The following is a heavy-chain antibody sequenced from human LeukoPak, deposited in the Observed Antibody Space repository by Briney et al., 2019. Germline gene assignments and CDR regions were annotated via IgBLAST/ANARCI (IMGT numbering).Heavy chain of an antibody. Sequence: PGGSLRLSCAASGFTFSSYAMSWVRQAPGKGLEWVSVISGSGGSTYSADSVKGRFTISRDNSKNTLYLQMNSLRAEDTAVYYCAKHSLKTEYSGGRIWDCWGQGTLVTVSS. CDR2: ISGSGGST. CDR3: AKHSLKTEYSGGRIWDC. J-gene: IGHJ4*02. D-gene: IGHD6-19*01. V-gene: IGHV3-23*01. CDR1: GFTFSSYA.